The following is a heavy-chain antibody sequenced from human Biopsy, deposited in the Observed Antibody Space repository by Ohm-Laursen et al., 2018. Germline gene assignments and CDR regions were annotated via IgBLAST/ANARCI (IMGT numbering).Heavy chain of an antibody. V-gene: IGHV1-46*01. Sequence: GASVKVSCKAPADSFIGYDMHWVRQAPGRGLEWVGIINPSGGSTTYAQKFQGRVTMTRDTSTSTVYMELSSLRSEDTAVYYCAVPYYYNYGLDVWGRGTTVTVSS. CDR2: INPSGGST. CDR1: ADSFIGYD. CDR3: AVPYYYNYGLDV. J-gene: IGHJ6*02.